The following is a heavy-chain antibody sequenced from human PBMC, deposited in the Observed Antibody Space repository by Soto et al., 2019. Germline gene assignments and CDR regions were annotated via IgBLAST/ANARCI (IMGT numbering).Heavy chain of an antibody. Sequence: QVQLVQSGAEVKKPGASVKVSCKVSGYTLTELSMHWVRQAPGKGLEWMGGFDPDDGETIYAQKFQGRVTMTEDTSTDTAYMELRSLRSEDTAVYYCATPPPRSSRSRWFDPWGQGTLVTVSS. D-gene: IGHD2-2*01. CDR1: GYTLTELS. CDR3: ATPPPRSSRSRWFDP. J-gene: IGHJ5*02. CDR2: FDPDDGET. V-gene: IGHV1-24*01.